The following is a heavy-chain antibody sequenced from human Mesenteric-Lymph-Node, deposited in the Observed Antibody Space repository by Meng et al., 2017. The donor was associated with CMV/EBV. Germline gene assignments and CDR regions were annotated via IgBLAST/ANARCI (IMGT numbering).Heavy chain of an antibody. J-gene: IGHJ4*02. Sequence: GGSLRLSCAASGFTFSSYWMHWVRQAPGKGLVWVSRINSDGSNTNYADSVKGRFTISRDNAKNTLYLQMNSLRAEDTAVYYCARVTFPKELSSGGSGGYWGQGTLVTVSS. CDR1: GFTFSSYW. D-gene: IGHD6-19*01. CDR2: INSDGSNT. V-gene: IGHV3-74*01. CDR3: ARVTFPKELSSGGSGGY.